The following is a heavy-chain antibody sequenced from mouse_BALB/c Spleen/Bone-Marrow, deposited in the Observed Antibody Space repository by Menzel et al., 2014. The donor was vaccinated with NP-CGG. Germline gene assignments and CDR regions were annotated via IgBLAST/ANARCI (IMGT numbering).Heavy chain of an antibody. CDR2: ISSGGSHT. Sequence: EVMLVESGGDLVKPGGSLKLSCAASGFTFSSYGMSWVRQTPDKRLEWVATISSGGSHTYYPDSVKGRFTISRDNAKNTLYLQMSSLKSEDTASYYCARRGYDNSYWYFGVWGAGTTVTGSS. J-gene: IGHJ1*01. D-gene: IGHD2-10*02. V-gene: IGHV5-6*02. CDR3: ARRGYDNSYWYFGV. CDR1: GFTFSSYG.